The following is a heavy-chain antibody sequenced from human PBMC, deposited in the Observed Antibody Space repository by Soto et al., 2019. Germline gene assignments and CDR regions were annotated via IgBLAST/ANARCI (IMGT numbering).Heavy chain of an antibody. J-gene: IGHJ5*02. CDR3: GSRVEDSSGLVLS. CDR2: ISSSGSTI. Sequence: QVQLVESGGGLVKPGGSLRLSCAASGFTFSDYYMSWIRQAPGKGLEWVSYISSSGSTIYYADSVKGRFTISRDNAKNSRYLQMLSMRAEDAAVYYCGSRVEDSSGLVLSWGQGTLVTVSS. V-gene: IGHV3-11*01. CDR1: GFTFSDYY. D-gene: IGHD3-22*01.